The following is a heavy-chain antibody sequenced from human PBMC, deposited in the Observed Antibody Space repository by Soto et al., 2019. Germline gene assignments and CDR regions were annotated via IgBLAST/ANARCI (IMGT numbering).Heavy chain of an antibody. CDR3: AIRAYTYFWSGWLADY. CDR2: ISGSGGST. CDR1: GFTFISYA. J-gene: IGHJ4*02. V-gene: IGHV3-23*01. D-gene: IGHD3-3*01. Sequence: GGSLKLPCAASGFTFISYAMCWVRQAPGKGLEWVSAISGSGGSTYYADSGKGRSTISKDNSKNKLYLQRNSLRAEDTAVYNGAIRAYTYFWSGWLADYWGQGNLVSVAS.